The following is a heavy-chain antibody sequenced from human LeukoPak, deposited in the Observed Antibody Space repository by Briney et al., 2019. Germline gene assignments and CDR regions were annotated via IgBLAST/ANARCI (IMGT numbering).Heavy chain of an antibody. V-gene: IGHV3-30*18. J-gene: IGHJ4*02. CDR1: GFTFSSYG. Sequence: GGSLRLSCAASGFTFSSYGMHWVRQAPGKGLEWVAVISYGGSNKYYADSVKGRFTISRDNSKNTLYLQMNSLRAEDTAVYYCAKDFGGPTAFDCWGQGTLVTVSS. D-gene: IGHD1-14*01. CDR2: ISYGGSNK. CDR3: AKDFGGPTAFDC.